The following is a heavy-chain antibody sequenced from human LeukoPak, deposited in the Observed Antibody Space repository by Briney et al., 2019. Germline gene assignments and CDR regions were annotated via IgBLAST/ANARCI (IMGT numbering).Heavy chain of an antibody. CDR3: ARDLHDYGGAFDI. J-gene: IGHJ3*02. Sequence: PSQTLSLTCTVSGGSISSGDYYWSWIRQPPGKGLEWIGYIYYSGSTYYNPSLKSRVTISVDTSKNQFSLKLSSVTAADTAVYYCARDLHDYGGAFDIWGQGTMVTVSS. D-gene: IGHD4-17*01. CDR2: IYYSGST. V-gene: IGHV4-30-4*01. CDR1: GGSISSGDYY.